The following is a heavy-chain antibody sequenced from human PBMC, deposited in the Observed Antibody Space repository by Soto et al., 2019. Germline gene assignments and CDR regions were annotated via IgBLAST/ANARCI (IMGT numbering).Heavy chain of an antibody. CDR1: GFSLTKSPVG. CDR2: IYWDGDK. V-gene: IGHV2-5*02. CDR3: AHRLGGSSWNDGFFDF. J-gene: IGHJ4*02. Sequence: QITLKESGPTLVEPTEALALTCSFSGFSLTKSPVGVGWFRQPPGKALEWLAGIYWDGDKRYNPSLKTRITMTKDTSRNQVALTMTDMEPKDTATYFCAHRLGGSSWNDGFFDFWGQGFPVTVS. D-gene: IGHD1-1*01.